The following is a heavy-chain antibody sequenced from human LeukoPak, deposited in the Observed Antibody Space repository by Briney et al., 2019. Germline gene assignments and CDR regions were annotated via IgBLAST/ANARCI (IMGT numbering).Heavy chain of an antibody. CDR3: ARGGRTAMVSFQNY. V-gene: IGHV1-2*06. Sequence: ASVKVSCKASGYTFISYAMNWVRQAPGQGLEWMGRINPNSGGTNYAQKFQGRVTMTRDTSISTAYMELSRLRSDDTAVYYCARGGRTAMVSFQNYWGQGTLVTVSS. D-gene: IGHD5-18*01. J-gene: IGHJ4*02. CDR1: GYTFISYA. CDR2: INPNSGGT.